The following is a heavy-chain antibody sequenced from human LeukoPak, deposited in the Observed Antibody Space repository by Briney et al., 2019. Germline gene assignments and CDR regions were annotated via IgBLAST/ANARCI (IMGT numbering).Heavy chain of an antibody. J-gene: IGHJ3*01. CDR1: GGTFSSYA. CDR2: IIPVFATT. V-gene: IGHV1-69*05. D-gene: IGHD2-15*01. CDR3: ARESRYCIGDSCYPNAFDV. Sequence: SVKVSCKASGGTFSSYAINWVRQAPGQGLEWMGRIIPVFATTNYAQKFQARVTITTDESTNTAYMELSSLRSEDTAMYYCARESRYCIGDSCYPNAFDVWGQGTMVTISS.